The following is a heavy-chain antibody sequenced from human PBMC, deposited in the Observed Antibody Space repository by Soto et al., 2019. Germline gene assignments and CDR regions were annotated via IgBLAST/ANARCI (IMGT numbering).Heavy chain of an antibody. CDR3: ARGPSGSWSQSSSYFDY. CDR2: IYYSGST. CDR1: GGSISSYY. J-gene: IGHJ4*02. D-gene: IGHD6-13*01. V-gene: IGHV4-59*01. Sequence: SETLSLTCTVSGGSISSYYWSWIRQPPGKRLEWIGYIYYSGSTNYNPSLKSRVTISVDTSKNQFSLKLSSVTAADTAVYYCARGPSGSWSQSSSYFDYWGQGTVVTVSS.